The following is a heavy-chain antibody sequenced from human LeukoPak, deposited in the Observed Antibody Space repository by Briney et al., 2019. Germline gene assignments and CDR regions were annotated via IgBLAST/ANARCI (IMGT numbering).Heavy chain of an antibody. CDR2: IHRNITTI. J-gene: IGHJ6*02. CDR1: GFAFNTSG. CDR3: ATGLMDV. V-gene: IGHV3-48*04. Sequence: GGSLRLSCAASGFAFNTSGMNWVRQAPGKGLQWLSYIHRNITTIYYADSAKGRFTISRDNAKNSLYLQMKNLSADDTAVYYCATGLMDVWGQGTTVIVSS.